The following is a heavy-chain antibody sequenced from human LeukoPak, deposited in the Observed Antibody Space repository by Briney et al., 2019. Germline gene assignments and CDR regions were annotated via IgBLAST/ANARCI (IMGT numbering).Heavy chain of an antibody. D-gene: IGHD3-22*01. CDR2: IWYDGSNK. J-gene: IGHJ6*02. CDR1: GFTFSSYG. Sequence: GRSLRLSCAASGFTFSSYGMHWVRQAPGKGLEWVAVIWYDGSNKYYADSVKGRFTISRDNSKNTLYLQMNSLSAEDTAVYYCARGTGDSSGWTYYYYGMDVWGQGTTVTVSS. CDR3: ARGTGDSSGWTYYYYGMDV. V-gene: IGHV3-33*01.